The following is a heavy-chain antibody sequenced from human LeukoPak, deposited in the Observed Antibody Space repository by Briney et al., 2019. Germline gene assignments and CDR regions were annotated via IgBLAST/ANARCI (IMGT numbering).Heavy chain of an antibody. V-gene: IGHV3-48*01. CDR3: AKELLGYCSGGSCYYFDY. CDR1: GFTFSSYS. CDR2: ISSSGSTI. Sequence: GGSLRLSCAASGFTFSSYSMNWVRQAPGKGLEWVSYISSSGSTIYYADSVKGRFTISRDNSKNTLYLQMNSLRAEDTAVYYCAKELLGYCSGGSCYYFDYWGQGTLVTVSS. J-gene: IGHJ4*02. D-gene: IGHD2-15*01.